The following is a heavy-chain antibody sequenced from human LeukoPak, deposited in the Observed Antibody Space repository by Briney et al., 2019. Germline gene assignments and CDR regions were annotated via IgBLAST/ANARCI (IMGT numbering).Heavy chain of an antibody. D-gene: IGHD6-19*01. CDR1: GFTFSAAP. CDR3: AKVRDTRDWYKDAFDI. J-gene: IGHJ3*02. Sequence: PGGSLRLSCAASGFTFSAAPMIWVRQVSGKGLEWVSVIYGNGREIHYADSVKGRFTVSRDNSKNTLYLQMSSLRAEDTAMYYCAKVRDTRDWYKDAFDIWGQGTRVTVSS. CDR2: IYGNGREI. V-gene: IGHV3-23*01.